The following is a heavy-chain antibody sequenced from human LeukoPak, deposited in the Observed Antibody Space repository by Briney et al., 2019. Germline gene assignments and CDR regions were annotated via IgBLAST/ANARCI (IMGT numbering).Heavy chain of an antibody. V-gene: IGHV3-15*07. CDR1: GXTXXNAY. D-gene: IGHD2-21*01. CDR2: IKPKTDGETT. CDR3: ITPLPYSAQ. J-gene: IGHJ4*02. Sequence: RLSXXXSGXTXXNAYMNWVRQAPGKGLEWVGRIKPKTDGETTEYAAPVKDRFSISRDDSKSMMYLQMNSLKTEDTAVYYCITPLPYSAQGGQGTLVTVSS.